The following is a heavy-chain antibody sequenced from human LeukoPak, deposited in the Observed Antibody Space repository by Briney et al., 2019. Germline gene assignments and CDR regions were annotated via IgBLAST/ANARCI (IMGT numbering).Heavy chain of an antibody. CDR1: GYTFTTYA. CDR2: INTNTGNP. J-gene: IGHJ3*02. V-gene: IGHV7-4-1*02. CDR3: ARSSELDNDAFDI. Sequence: ASVKVSCKASGYTFTTYAMNWVRQAPGQGLEWMGWINTNTGNPTYAQGFTGRFVFSLDTSVSTAYLQTSSLKAEDTAMYYCARSSELDNDAFDIWGQGTMVTVSS. D-gene: IGHD1-1*01.